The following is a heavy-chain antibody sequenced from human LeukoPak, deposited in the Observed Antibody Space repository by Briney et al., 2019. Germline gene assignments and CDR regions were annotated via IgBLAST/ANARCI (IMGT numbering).Heavy chain of an antibody. V-gene: IGHV3-23*01. CDR1: GFTFSSYA. CDR3: AKVFIEMATTPGLHFDY. Sequence: AGGFLRLSCAASGFTFSSYAMSWVRQAPGKGLEWVSAISGSGGSTYYADSVKGRFTISRDNSKNTLYLQMNSLRAEDTAVYYCAKVFIEMATTPGLHFDYWGQGTLVTVSS. D-gene: IGHD5-24*01. CDR2: ISGSGGST. J-gene: IGHJ4*02.